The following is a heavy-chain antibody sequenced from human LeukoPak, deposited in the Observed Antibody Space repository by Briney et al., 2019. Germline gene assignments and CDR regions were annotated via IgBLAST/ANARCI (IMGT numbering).Heavy chain of an antibody. V-gene: IGHV3-21*01. J-gene: IGHJ4*02. D-gene: IGHD6-19*01. CDR2: ITRSSDYI. Sequence: GGSLRLSCAASGFTFSSYAMNWVRQAPGKGLDWVSSITRSSDYIYYADSVKGRFTISRDNAKNSLYLQMNSLRAEDTAVYYCARDRGSSGLDYWGQGTLVTVSS. CDR1: GFTFSSYA. CDR3: ARDRGSSGLDY.